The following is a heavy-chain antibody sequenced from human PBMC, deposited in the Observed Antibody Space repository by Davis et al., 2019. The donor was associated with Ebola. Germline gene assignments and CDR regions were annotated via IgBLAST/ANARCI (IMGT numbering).Heavy chain of an antibody. V-gene: IGHV3-23*01. CDR3: ATRTGEGY. CDR1: EFTFSSYE. CDR2: ISGNSGSI. Sequence: PGGSLRLSCAASEFTFSSYEMNWVRQAPGVGLEWVSAISGNSGSIHYADSVKGRFTISRDNPNNILYLEMNSLRAEDTAIYYCATRTGEGYWGQGTLVTVSS. D-gene: IGHD7-27*01. J-gene: IGHJ4*02.